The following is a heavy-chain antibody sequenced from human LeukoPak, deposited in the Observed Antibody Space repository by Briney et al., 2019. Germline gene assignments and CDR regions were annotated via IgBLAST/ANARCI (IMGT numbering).Heavy chain of an antibody. D-gene: IGHD6-19*01. CDR1: GFTFSSHG. CDR3: ARAPRGGYSSGWFRRYFDY. J-gene: IGHJ4*02. Sequence: GGSLRLSCAASGFTFSSHGMHWVRQAPGKGLEWVAGISYDGSNKYYADSVKGRFTISRDNSKNTLYLQMNSLRAEDTAVYYCARAPRGGYSSGWFRRYFDYWGQGTLVTVSS. V-gene: IGHV3-30*03. CDR2: ISYDGSNK.